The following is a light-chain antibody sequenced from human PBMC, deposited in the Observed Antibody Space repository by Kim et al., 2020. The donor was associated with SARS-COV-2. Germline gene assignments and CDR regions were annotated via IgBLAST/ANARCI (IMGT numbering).Light chain of an antibody. Sequence: GEKYPAGLRQRPGPPPVLVLYKEKKRPSGTRERFSGPTSGNTATLTISGTQAMDEADYYCQVWDTSAYVFGTGTKVTVL. CDR1: GEKY. V-gene: IGLV3-1*01. J-gene: IGLJ1*01. CDR2: KEK. CDR3: QVWDTSAYV.